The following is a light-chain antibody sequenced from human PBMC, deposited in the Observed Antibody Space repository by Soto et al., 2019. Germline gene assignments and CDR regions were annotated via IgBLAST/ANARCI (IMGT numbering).Light chain of an antibody. V-gene: IGKV3-20*01. J-gene: IGKJ1*01. CDR1: QSISSSY. CDR2: GAS. Sequence: EIVLPQSPGTLSLSPGEKATLSCRASQSISSSYLAWYQQKPGQAPRPLIYGASSRATGIPDRFSGSGSGTDFTLTISRLEPEDFAVYYCQQYVSSPWTFGQGTKV. CDR3: QQYVSSPWT.